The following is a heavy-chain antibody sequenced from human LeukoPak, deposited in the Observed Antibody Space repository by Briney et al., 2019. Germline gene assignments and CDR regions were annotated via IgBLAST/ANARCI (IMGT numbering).Heavy chain of an antibody. J-gene: IGHJ4*02. CDR3: ARDPPRYYYDSSGSLDY. D-gene: IGHD3-22*01. V-gene: IGHV3-21*01. CDR1: GFTFSSYS. Sequence: GGSLRLSCAASGFTFSSYSMNWVRQAPGKGLEWVSSISSSSSYIYYADSVKGRFTISRDNAKNSLYLQMNSLRAEDTAVYYCARDPPRYYYDSSGSLDYWGQGTLVTVFS. CDR2: ISSSSSYI.